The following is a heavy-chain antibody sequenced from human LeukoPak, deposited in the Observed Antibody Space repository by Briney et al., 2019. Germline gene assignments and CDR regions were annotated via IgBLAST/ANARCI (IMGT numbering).Heavy chain of an antibody. CDR2: IKQDGSEK. J-gene: IGHJ4*02. CDR1: GFTFSNYW. Sequence: GESLKISCAVSGFTFSNYWMSWVRQAPGKGLEWVAHIKQDGSEKYYVDSVKGRFTISRDNAKNSLYLQMNSLRAEDTAIYYCARDKIVGASKFDYWGQGTLVTVSS. CDR3: ARDKIVGASKFDY. D-gene: IGHD1-26*01. V-gene: IGHV3-7*01.